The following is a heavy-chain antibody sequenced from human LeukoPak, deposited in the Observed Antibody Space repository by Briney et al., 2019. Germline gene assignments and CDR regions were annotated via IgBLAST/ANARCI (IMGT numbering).Heavy chain of an antibody. J-gene: IGHJ4*02. CDR2: IYPTDSTT. V-gene: IGHV5-51*01. D-gene: IGHD3-16*01. CDR1: GYTFTSFW. Sequence: GESLKISCKGSGYTFTSFWMAWVRQMPGKGLEYMGIIYPTDSTTTYSPSFQGQVTMSVDKSINTAYLQWSSLNASDTAMYYCARRGGAADFDYWGQGTLVTVSS. CDR3: ARRGGAADFDY.